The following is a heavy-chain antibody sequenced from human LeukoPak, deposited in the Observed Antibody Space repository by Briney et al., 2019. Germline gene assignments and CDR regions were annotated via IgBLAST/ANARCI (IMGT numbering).Heavy chain of an antibody. Sequence: GGSLGLSCAASGFTFSSYGMHWVRQAPGKGLEWVAFIRYDGSNKYYADSVKGRFTISRDNSKNTLYLQMNSLRAEDTAVYYCAKDRRYYDSSGYYYLDYWGQGTLVTVSS. CDR1: GFTFSSYG. CDR3: AKDRRYYDSSGYYYLDY. D-gene: IGHD3-22*01. V-gene: IGHV3-30*02. J-gene: IGHJ4*02. CDR2: IRYDGSNK.